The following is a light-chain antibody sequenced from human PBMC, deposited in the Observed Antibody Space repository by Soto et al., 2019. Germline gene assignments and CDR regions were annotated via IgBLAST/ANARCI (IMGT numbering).Light chain of an antibody. CDR3: QQSYRKLLS. CDR1: QSISTY. J-gene: IGKJ4*01. V-gene: IGKV1-39*01. Sequence: DVQLTQSPSSLSASLGDRVTITCPASQSISTYLNWYQQKGRKAPKVLIHGASSLQSGVPLRFSATGSGTDFSLTIMSLQPEDYATYYCQQSYRKLLSFSRGTKVDIK. CDR2: GAS.